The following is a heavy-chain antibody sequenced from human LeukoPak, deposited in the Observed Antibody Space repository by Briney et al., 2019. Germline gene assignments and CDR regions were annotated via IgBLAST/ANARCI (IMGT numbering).Heavy chain of an antibody. CDR1: GFIFSSYA. V-gene: IGHV3-23*01. J-gene: IGHJ6*03. Sequence: GGSLRLSCAASGFIFSSYAMSWVRQAPGKGLEWVSYGGSGGSTYYADSVKGRFTVSRDNSKSTLYLQMNSLTAEDTAVYYCAKMRGQYYHSYYMDAWGTGTTVTVSS. CDR3: AKMRGQYYHSYYMDA. CDR2: GGSGGST.